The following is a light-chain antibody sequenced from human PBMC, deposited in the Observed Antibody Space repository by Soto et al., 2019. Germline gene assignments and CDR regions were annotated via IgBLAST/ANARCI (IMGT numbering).Light chain of an antibody. V-gene: IGKV1-5*01. CDR2: DAS. Sequence: IQMTQSPSTLSASVGGTVNISCRASQSISVSLAWYQQKPGKAPRLLIYDASTLQGGVPSRFSGRGSGTEFTLTVTSRQPGDFASYFCQQYDKYSTFGHGTKVDVK. CDR3: QQYDKYST. CDR1: QSISVS. J-gene: IGKJ1*01.